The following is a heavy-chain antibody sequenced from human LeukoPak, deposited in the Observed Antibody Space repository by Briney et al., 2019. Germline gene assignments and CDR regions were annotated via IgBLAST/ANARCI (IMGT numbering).Heavy chain of an antibody. CDR2: ISATGEKA. CDR1: GFTFSSLA. J-gene: IGHJ4*02. V-gene: IGHV3-23*01. D-gene: IGHD4-17*01. CDR3: AKDRRFSVTTDYYFDV. Sequence: PGGSLRLSCAASGFTFSSLAMNWVRQAPGKGLEWVSVISATGEKAYYAESVKDRFTISRDYSKNTVFLSMNSLRVDDTAIYYCAKDRRFSVTTDYYFDVWGPGTLVTVSS.